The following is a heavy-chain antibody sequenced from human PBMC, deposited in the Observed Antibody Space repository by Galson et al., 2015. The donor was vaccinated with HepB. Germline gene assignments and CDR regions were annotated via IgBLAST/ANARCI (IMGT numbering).Heavy chain of an antibody. V-gene: IGHV1-69*02. CDR1: GGTFSSYT. CDR3: ARSFGSGYEGNHAFDI. Sequence: SVKVSCKASGGTFSSYTISWVRQAPGQGLEWMGRIIPILGIANYAQKFQGRVTITADKSTSTAYMELSSLRSEDTAVYYCARSFGSGYEGNHAFDIWGQGTMVTVSS. J-gene: IGHJ3*02. D-gene: IGHD5-12*01. CDR2: IIPILGIA.